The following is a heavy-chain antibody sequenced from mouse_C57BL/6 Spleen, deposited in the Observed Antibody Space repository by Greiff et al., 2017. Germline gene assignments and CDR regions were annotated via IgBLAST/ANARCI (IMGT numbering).Heavy chain of an antibody. D-gene: IGHD1-1*01. Sequence: EVHLVESGGGLVKPGGSLKLSCAASGFTFSDYGMHWVRQAPEKGLEWVAYISSGSSTIYYADTVKGRFTISRDNAKNTLFLQMTRLRSEDTAMYDCARRYYGSSWYFDVWGTGTTVTVSS. CDR3: ARRYYGSSWYFDV. CDR2: ISSGSSTI. V-gene: IGHV5-17*01. J-gene: IGHJ1*03. CDR1: GFTFSDYG.